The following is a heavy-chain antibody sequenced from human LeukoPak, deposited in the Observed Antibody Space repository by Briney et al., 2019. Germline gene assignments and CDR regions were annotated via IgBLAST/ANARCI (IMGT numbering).Heavy chain of an antibody. CDR3: ARQKDYDIYAFDI. CDR2: IYPGDSDT. V-gene: IGHV5-51*01. D-gene: IGHD3-9*01. Sequence: GESLKISCKGSGYSFTSYWIGWARQMPGKGLEWMGIIYPGDSDTRYSPYFQGQVTISADKSIRTAYLQWSSLKASDTAMYYCARQKDYDIYAFDIWGQGTMVTVSS. CDR1: GYSFTSYW. J-gene: IGHJ3*02.